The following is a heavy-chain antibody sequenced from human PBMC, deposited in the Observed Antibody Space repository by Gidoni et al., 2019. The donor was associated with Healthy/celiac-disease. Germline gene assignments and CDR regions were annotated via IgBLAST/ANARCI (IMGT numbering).Heavy chain of an antibody. Sequence: QVQLQQWGAGLLTPSETLSLTYAVYGGSFRGYYWTWIRQPPGKGLEWIEEINHSGSTNYNPSLKSRVTISVDTSKNQFSLKLSAVTAADTAVYYCARGLRRRNYGSGSYYRTPGPPDYWGQGTLVTVSS. J-gene: IGHJ4*02. D-gene: IGHD3-10*01. CDR3: ARGLRRRNYGSGSYYRTPGPPDY. CDR2: INHSGST. V-gene: IGHV4-34*01. CDR1: GGSFRGYY.